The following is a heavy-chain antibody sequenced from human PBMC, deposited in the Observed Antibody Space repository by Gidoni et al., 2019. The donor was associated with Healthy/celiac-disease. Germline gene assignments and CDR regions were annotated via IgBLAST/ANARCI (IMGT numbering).Heavy chain of an antibody. CDR3: ARGSRWLVRIFDY. CDR2: INHSGST. CDR1: GGSFSGYY. D-gene: IGHD6-19*01. Sequence: QVQLQQWGAGLLKPSETLSLTCAVYGGSFSGYYWSWIRQPPGKGLEWIGEINHSGSTNYNPSLKSRVTISVDTSKNQFSLKLSSVTAADTAVYYCARGSRWLVRIFDYWGQGTLVTVSS. J-gene: IGHJ4*02. V-gene: IGHV4-34*01.